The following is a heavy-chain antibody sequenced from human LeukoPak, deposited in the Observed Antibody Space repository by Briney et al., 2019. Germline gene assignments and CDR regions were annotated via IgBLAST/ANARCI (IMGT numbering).Heavy chain of an antibody. Sequence: GGSLRLSCAASGFTFSGFAMTWVRQAPGKGLEWVSSIGSDSKTRYTDSVKGRFTISRDDSKDSLYLQMNSLRTEDAALYYCARDNTGSYEYWGQGTLVTVSP. V-gene: IGHV3-43*02. CDR3: ARDNTGSYEY. CDR1: GFTFSGFA. CDR2: IGSDSKT. D-gene: IGHD1-26*01. J-gene: IGHJ4*02.